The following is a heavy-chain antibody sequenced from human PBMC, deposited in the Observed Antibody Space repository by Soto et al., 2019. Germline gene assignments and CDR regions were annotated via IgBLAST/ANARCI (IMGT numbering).Heavy chain of an antibody. J-gene: IGHJ4*02. V-gene: IGHV1-3*01. Sequence: ASVKVSCKASGYTFTSYAMHWVRQAPGQRLEWMGWINAGNGNTKYSQKFQGGVTITRDTSASTAYMELSSLRSEDTAVYYCARDELRFLEWATYYFDYWGQGTLVTVSS. CDR3: ARDELRFLEWATYYFDY. CDR2: INAGNGNT. CDR1: GYTFTSYA. D-gene: IGHD3-3*01.